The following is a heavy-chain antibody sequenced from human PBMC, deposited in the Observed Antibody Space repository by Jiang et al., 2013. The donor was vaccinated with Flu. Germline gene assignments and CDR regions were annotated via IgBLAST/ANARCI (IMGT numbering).Heavy chain of an antibody. CDR3: ATKRGDLVSFYFDS. Sequence: HGGTTYYNPSLKSRVTISLDTSKSQFSLKLNSVTAADTAVYYCATKRGDLVSFYFDSWGQGSLVTVSS. CDR2: HGGTT. V-gene: IGHV4-30-2*04. D-gene: IGHD2-21*02. J-gene: IGHJ4*02.